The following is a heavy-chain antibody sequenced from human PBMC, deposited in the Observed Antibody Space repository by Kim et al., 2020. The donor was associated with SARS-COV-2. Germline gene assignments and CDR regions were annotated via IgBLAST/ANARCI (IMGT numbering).Heavy chain of an antibody. CDR1: GFTFTSSA. D-gene: IGHD5-18*01. CDR3: AAGRKGRGYSYGDEGPFDY. Sequence: SVKVSCKASGFTFTSSAVQWVRQARGQRLEWIGWIVVGSGNTNYAQKFQERVTITRDMSTSTAYMELSSLRSEDTAVYYCAAGRKGRGYSYGDEGPFDYWGQGTLVTVSS. V-gene: IGHV1-58*01. CDR2: IVVGSGNT. J-gene: IGHJ4*02.